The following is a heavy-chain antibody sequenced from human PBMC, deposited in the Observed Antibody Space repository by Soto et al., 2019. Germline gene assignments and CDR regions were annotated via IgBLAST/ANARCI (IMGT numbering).Heavy chain of an antibody. V-gene: IGHV3-48*02. D-gene: IGHD6-19*01. CDR2: ISSHSSTL. CDR1: GFTFSSYS. Sequence: GGSLRLSCVASGFTFSSYSMNWVRQAPGKGLEWISYISSHSSTLYYADSVKGRFTISRDNAENSLYLQMNSLRDEDTAVYYCVRDGSGNLYLNWFDPWGQGTLVTVS. J-gene: IGHJ5*02. CDR3: VRDGSGNLYLNWFDP.